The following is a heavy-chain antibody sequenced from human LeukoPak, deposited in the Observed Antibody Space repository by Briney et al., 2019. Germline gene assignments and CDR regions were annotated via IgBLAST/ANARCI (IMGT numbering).Heavy chain of an antibody. CDR1: GFTFSSYE. V-gene: IGHV3-48*03. CDR2: ISTSGSTK. CDR3: AREGRKDAFDI. J-gene: IGHJ3*02. Sequence: PGGSLRLSCAASGFTFSSYEMNWVRQAPGKGLEWVSYISTSGSTKHYADSVKGGVTISRDNNKNSLYLQMNSLRVEDTAVYYCAREGRKDAFDIWGQGTMVTVSS.